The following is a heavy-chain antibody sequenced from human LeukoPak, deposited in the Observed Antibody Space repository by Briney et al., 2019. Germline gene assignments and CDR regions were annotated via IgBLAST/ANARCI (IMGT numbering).Heavy chain of an antibody. CDR2: ISSSGSTI. D-gene: IGHD3-10*01. V-gene: IGHV3-48*03. Sequence: GGSLRLSCAASGFTFSSYEMNWVRQAPGKGLEWVSYISSSGSTIYYADSVKGPFTISRENAKTSLYLQMNSLRAEDTAVYYWARYMVRGDYFDYWGQGTLVTVSS. CDR3: ARYMVRGDYFDY. CDR1: GFTFSSYE. J-gene: IGHJ4*02.